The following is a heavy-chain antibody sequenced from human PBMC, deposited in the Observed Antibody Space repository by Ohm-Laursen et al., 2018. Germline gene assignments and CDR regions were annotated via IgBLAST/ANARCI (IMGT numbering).Heavy chain of an antibody. V-gene: IGHV4-59*07. Sequence: SDTLSLTCTVSGGSISSYHWGWIRQPPGKGLEWIGYIYYSGSTNYNPSLKSRVTISVDTSKNQFSLKLSSVTAADTAVYYCARVASYSSSWCIDYWGQGTLVTVSS. D-gene: IGHD6-13*01. J-gene: IGHJ4*02. CDR1: GGSISSYH. CDR3: ARVASYSSSWCIDY. CDR2: IYYSGST.